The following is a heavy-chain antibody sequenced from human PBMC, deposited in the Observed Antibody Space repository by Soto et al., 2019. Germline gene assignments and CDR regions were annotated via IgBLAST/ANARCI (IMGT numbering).Heavy chain of an antibody. CDR2: ISAYNGNT. CDR1: GYTFTSYG. CDR3: ARAHSSFSASGMDV. V-gene: IGHV1-18*01. Sequence: SVKVSCKASGYTFTSYGISWVRQAPVQGLEWMGWISAYNGNTNYAQKLQGRVTMTTDTSTSTAYMELRSLRSDDTAVYYCARAHSSFSASGMDVWGQGTTVTV. J-gene: IGHJ6*02. D-gene: IGHD6-6*01.